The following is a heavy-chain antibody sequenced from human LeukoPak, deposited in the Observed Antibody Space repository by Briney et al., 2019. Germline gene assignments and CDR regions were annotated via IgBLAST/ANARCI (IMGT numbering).Heavy chain of an antibody. CDR3: ARRHLIGNGYFDH. CDR2: ISTFNGNT. Sequence: ASVKVSCKASGYTFTSYGISWVRQAPGQGLERLGWISTFNGNTNYAQRLQDRVTMTTDTSTNTAYLELRRLRSDDTALYYCARRHLIGNGYFDHWGQGSLVTVSS. J-gene: IGHJ4*02. V-gene: IGHV1-18*01. CDR1: GYTFTSYG. D-gene: IGHD4-23*01.